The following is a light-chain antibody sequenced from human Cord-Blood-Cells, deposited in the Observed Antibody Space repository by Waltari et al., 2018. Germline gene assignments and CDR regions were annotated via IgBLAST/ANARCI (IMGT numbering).Light chain of an antibody. CDR3: QQYNNWPLT. CDR2: GAS. CDR1: QSVSSN. Sequence: EIVMTQSPATLSVSPGERATLSCRASQSVSSNLAWYQQKPGQDPRLLIYGASIRATGIPARFSGSGSGTEFTLTISSLQSEDFAVYYCQQYNNWPLTFGGGTKVEIK. V-gene: IGKV3D-15*01. J-gene: IGKJ4*01.